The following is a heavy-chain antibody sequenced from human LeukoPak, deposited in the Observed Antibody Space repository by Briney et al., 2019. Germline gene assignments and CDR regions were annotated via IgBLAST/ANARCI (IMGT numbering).Heavy chain of an antibody. D-gene: IGHD3-22*01. CDR2: INTDGTNT. J-gene: IGHJ4*02. CDR1: GFRFSGHW. CDR3: ARGTSGYYTGVAQ. V-gene: IGHV3-74*01. Sequence: PGGSLRLSCAPSGFRFSGHWMHWVRHAPGKGLVWLARINTDGTNTDYAEFVKGRFTISRDNANNTLFLQLHSLRVEDTALYYCARGTSGYYTGVAQWGQGTLVSVSS.